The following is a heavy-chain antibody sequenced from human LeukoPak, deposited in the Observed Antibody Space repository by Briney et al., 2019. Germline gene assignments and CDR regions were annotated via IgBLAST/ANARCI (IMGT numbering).Heavy chain of an antibody. CDR1: GFTFSSYW. J-gene: IGHJ6*04. D-gene: IGHD3-10*01. CDR3: AREWWGMVRGTSYGMDV. Sequence: GGSLRLSCAASGFTFSSYWMSWVRQAPGKGLEWVANIKQDGSEKYYVDSVKGRFTISRDNAKNSLYLQMNSLRAEDTAVYYCAREWWGMVRGTSYGMDVWGKGTTVTVSS. V-gene: IGHV3-7*01. CDR2: IKQDGSEK.